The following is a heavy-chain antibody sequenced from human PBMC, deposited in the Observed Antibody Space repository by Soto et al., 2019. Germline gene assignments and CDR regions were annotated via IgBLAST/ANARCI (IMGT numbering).Heavy chain of an antibody. V-gene: IGHV4-30-4*01. Sequence: PSETLSLTCTVSGGSISSGDYYWSWIRQPPGKGLEWIGYIYYSGSTYYNPSLKSRVTISVDTSKNQFSLKLSSVTAADTAVYYCARDSCSGGSCYWKDYGMDVWGQGTTVTVSS. D-gene: IGHD2-15*01. CDR1: GGSISSGDYY. J-gene: IGHJ6*02. CDR2: IYYSGST. CDR3: ARDSCSGGSCYWKDYGMDV.